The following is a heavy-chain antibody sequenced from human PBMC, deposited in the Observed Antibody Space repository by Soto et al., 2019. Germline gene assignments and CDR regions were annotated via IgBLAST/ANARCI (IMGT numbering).Heavy chain of an antibody. CDR2: IIPLFGTL. D-gene: IGHD3-10*01. V-gene: IGHV1-69*06. CDR1: GGTFSNHL. Sequence: SVKVSCKASGGTFSNHLISWVRQAPGQGLEWMGTIIPLFGTLNYAQKLQGRVTLSADRSTSTAYMELSSLRSDDTAVYYCASGSLYGSGSYPVDYWGQGTLVTV. CDR3: ASGSLYGSGSYPVDY. J-gene: IGHJ4*01.